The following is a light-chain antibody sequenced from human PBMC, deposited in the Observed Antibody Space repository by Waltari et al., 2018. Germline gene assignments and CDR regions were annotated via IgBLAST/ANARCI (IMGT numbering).Light chain of an antibody. CDR2: AVS. V-gene: IGLV2-23*02. J-gene: IGLJ2*01. CDR1: RIDVASDKR. Sequence: QSALTQPASVSRSPGQTITISCTGSRIDVASDKRGSWYQQHPGKAPKLMIYAVSKRPSGVSDRFSGSKSGDMASLTISGLQPEDEAEYFCSSYAGSSKGVFGGGTKVTVL. CDR3: SSYAGSSKGV.